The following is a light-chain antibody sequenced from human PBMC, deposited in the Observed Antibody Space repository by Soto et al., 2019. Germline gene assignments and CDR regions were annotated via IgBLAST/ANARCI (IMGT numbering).Light chain of an antibody. CDR2: GAS. Sequence: EIVLTQSPVTLSVSPCERVTLSCRASQSISINLAWYQHKPGQAPRLLIHGASTRATGIPARISGSGSGTEFTLTISSLQSEDFAVYYCQQFRNWPWTFGQGTKVDIK. CDR1: QSISIN. CDR3: QQFRNWPWT. V-gene: IGKV3D-15*01. J-gene: IGKJ1*01.